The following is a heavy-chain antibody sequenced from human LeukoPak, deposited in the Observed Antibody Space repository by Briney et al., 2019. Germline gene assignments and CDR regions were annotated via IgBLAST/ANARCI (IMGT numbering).Heavy chain of an antibody. J-gene: IGHJ4*02. V-gene: IGHV4-59*08. CDR2: IYYSGST. D-gene: IGHD5-12*01. Sequence: SETLSLTCTVSGGSISSYYWSWIRQPPGKGLEWIGYIYYSGSTNYNPSLKSRVTISVDTSKNQFSLKLSSVTAADTAVYYCATSYSGYDPNYFDYWGQGTLVTASS. CDR3: ATSYSGYDPNYFDY. CDR1: GGSISSYY.